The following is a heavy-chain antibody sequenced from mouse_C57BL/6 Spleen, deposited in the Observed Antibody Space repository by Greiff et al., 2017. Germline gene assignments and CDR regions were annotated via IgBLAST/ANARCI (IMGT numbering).Heavy chain of an antibody. V-gene: IGHV1-54*01. Sequence: QVQLQQSGAELVRPGTSVKVSCKASGYAFTNYLIEWVKQRPRQGLEWIGVINPGSGGTKYNEKFKGKATLTADKSSSPAYMQLSSLTSEDSAVYFCARANWDGYFDYWGQGTTLTVSS. J-gene: IGHJ2*01. CDR3: ARANWDGYFDY. CDR2: INPGSGGT. D-gene: IGHD4-1*02. CDR1: GYAFTNYL.